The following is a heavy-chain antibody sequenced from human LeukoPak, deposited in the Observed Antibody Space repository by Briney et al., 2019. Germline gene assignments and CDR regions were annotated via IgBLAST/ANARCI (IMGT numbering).Heavy chain of an antibody. J-gene: IGHJ4*02. V-gene: IGHV3-23*01. CDR3: AKVRRKGDTNYFDY. D-gene: IGHD2-21*02. CDR1: GFTFSSYA. CDR2: ISGNGGST. Sequence: PGGSLRLSCAASGFTFSSYAMSWVRQAPGKGLEWVSAISGNGGSTYYADSVKGRFTISRDNSKNTLYLQMNSLRAEDTAVYYCAKVRRKGDTNYFDYWGQGTLVTVSS.